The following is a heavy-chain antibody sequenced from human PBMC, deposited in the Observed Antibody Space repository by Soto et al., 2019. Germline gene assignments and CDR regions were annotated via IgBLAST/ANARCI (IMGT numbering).Heavy chain of an antibody. Sequence: GASVKVSCKASGGTFSSYAISWVRQAPGQGLEWMGGIIPIFGTANYAQKFQGRVTITADKSTSTAYMEPSSLRSEDTAVYYCAREGYCSSTSCYHSYGMDVWGQGTTVTVSS. V-gene: IGHV1-69*06. CDR1: GGTFSSYA. J-gene: IGHJ6*02. CDR3: AREGYCSSTSCYHSYGMDV. D-gene: IGHD2-2*01. CDR2: IIPIFGTA.